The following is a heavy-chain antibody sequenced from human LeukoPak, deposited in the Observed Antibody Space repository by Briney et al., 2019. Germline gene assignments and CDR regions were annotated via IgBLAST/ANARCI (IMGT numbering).Heavy chain of an antibody. CDR2: IKSDGSGT. CDR1: GFTFSRHW. D-gene: IGHD3-10*01. CDR3: ARRPRQLLWLSNWFDP. J-gene: IGHJ5*02. Sequence: PGGSLRLSCAASGFTFSRHWMHWVRQAPGKGLVWVSRIKSDGSGTSYADSVKGRFTISRDNAKHTLDLQMNSLRAEDTAVYYCARRPRQLLWLSNWFDPWGQGTLVTVSS. V-gene: IGHV3-74*01.